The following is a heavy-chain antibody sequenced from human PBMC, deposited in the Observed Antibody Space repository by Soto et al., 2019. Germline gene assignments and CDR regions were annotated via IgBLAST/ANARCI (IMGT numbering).Heavy chain of an antibody. CDR3: ARDPVAYCGGDCRTFDY. CDR2: ISYDGSNK. CDR1: GFTFSSYA. Sequence: GGSLRLSCASSGFTFSSYAMHWVRQAPGKGLEWVAVISYDGSNKYYADSVKGRFTISRDNSKNTLYLQMNSLRAEDTAVYYCARDPVAYCGGDCRTFDYWGQGTLVTVSS. D-gene: IGHD2-21*02. J-gene: IGHJ4*02. V-gene: IGHV3-30-3*01.